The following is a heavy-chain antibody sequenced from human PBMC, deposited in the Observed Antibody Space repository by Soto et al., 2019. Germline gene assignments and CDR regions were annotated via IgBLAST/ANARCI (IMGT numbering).Heavy chain of an antibody. V-gene: IGHV1-3*01. Sequence: GASVKVSCKASGYTFTSYAMHWVRQAPGQRLEWMGWINAGNGNTKYSQKFQGRVTITRDTSASTAYMELSSLRSEDTAVYYCARASGLVRWYFQHWGQGTLVTVSS. J-gene: IGHJ1*01. CDR1: GYTFTSYA. CDR3: ARASGLVRWYFQH. CDR2: INAGNGNT. D-gene: IGHD6-19*01.